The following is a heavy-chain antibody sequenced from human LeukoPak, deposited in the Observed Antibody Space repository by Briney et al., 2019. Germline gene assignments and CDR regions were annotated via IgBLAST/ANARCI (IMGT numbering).Heavy chain of an antibody. CDR3: ARGRDY. CDR1: GFTFRTFG. CDR2: ISYDGSSE. V-gene: IGHV3-30*03. Sequence: GRSLRLSCEASGFTFRTFGMHWVRQAPGKGLEWVATISYDGSSEYYADSTKGRFTISRDNSKTTLYLQMNSLRVADTAVYYCARGRDYWGQGTLVTVSS. J-gene: IGHJ4*02.